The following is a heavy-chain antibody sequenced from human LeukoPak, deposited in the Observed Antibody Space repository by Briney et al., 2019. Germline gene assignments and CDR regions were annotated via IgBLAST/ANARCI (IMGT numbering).Heavy chain of an antibody. J-gene: IGHJ3*02. CDR1: GFTFSDYY. Sequence: GGSLRLSCAASGFTFSDYYMSWLRQAPGKGLEWVSYISSSGSTIYYADSVKGRFTISRDNAKNSLYLQMNSLRAEDTAVYYCANRMATVDAFDIWGQGTMVTVSS. CDR3: ANRMATVDAFDI. CDR2: ISSSGSTI. V-gene: IGHV3-11*01. D-gene: IGHD5-24*01.